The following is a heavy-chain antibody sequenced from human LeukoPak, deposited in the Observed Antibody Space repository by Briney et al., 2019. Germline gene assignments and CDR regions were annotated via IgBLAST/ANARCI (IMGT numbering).Heavy chain of an antibody. CDR1: GASFSSGDQY. Sequence: SQTLSLTCTVSGASFSSGDQYWNWIRQSPGKGLEWIGSIHPSGTLYNNPSLESRVTMSMDTSKNQFSLKLSSVTAADTAVYYCARDISGSYYFDYWGQGTLVTVSS. J-gene: IGHJ4*02. V-gene: IGHV4-31*03. CDR2: IHPSGTL. D-gene: IGHD1-26*01. CDR3: ARDISGSYYFDY.